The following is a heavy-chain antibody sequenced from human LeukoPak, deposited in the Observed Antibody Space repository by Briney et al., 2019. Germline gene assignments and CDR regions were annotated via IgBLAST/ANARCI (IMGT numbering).Heavy chain of an antibody. CDR2: INSDGSST. D-gene: IGHD2-8*02. CDR3: ARWPSGLDAFDI. Sequence: GGSLRLSCAASGFTFSSYWMHWVRQAPGKGLVWVSRINSDGSSTSYADSVKGRFTISRDNAKNTLYLQMNSLRAEDTAVYYCARWPSGLDAFDIWGQGTMVTVSS. CDR1: GFTFSSYW. V-gene: IGHV3-74*01. J-gene: IGHJ3*02.